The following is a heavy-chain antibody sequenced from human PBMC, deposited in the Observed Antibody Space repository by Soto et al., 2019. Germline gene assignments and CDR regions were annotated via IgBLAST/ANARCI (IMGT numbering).Heavy chain of an antibody. CDR2: INPNSGGT. V-gene: IGHV1-2*02. CDR1: GYTFTGYY. J-gene: IGHJ4*02. Sequence: QVQLVQSGAEVKKPGASVKVSCKASGYTFTGYYMHWVRQAPGQGLEWIGWINPNSGGTNYAQKFQGRVTMTRDKSISTGYMELSRLRSDDTAVYYCARARVYGENAVDYWGQGTLVTVSS. D-gene: IGHD3-10*01. CDR3: ARARVYGENAVDY.